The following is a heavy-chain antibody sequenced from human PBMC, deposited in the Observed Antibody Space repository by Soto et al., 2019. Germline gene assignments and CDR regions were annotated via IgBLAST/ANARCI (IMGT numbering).Heavy chain of an antibody. J-gene: IGHJ5*02. CDR1: GFTVSSNY. CDR2: IYSGGST. Sequence: EVQLVESGGGLVQPGGSLRLSCAASGFTVSSNYMSWVRQAPGKGLEWVSVIYSGGSTYYADSVKGRFTISRHNSKHTLYLQMNSLRAEYTAVYYCAREVGHGWFDPWGQGTLVTVSS. V-gene: IGHV3-53*04. CDR3: AREVGHGWFDP.